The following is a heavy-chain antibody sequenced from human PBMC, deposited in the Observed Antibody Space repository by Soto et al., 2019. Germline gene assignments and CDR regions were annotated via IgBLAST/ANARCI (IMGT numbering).Heavy chain of an antibody. CDR2: INPDGSAQ. CDR1: GFTFSTSW. J-gene: IGHJ5*02. V-gene: IGHV3-7*03. D-gene: IGHD3-10*01. CDR3: TRISRGPPSHH. Sequence: EVQLVESGGGLVQPGGSLRLSCAASGFTFSTSWVNWVRQAPGKGLEWVANINPDGSAQYYVDSVKGRFTISRDNAKNSLFLQMNSLRADDTAVYYCTRISRGPPSHHWGQGTLVTVSS.